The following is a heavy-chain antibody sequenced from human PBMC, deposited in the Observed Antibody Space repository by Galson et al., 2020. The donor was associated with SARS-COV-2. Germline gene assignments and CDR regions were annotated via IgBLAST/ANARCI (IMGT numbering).Heavy chain of an antibody. CDR3: AKDSHLGELSPPVH. J-gene: IGHJ4*02. CDR2: ISWDGGST. Sequence: GGSLRLSCAASGFTFDDYAMHWVRQAPGKGLEWVSLISWDGGSTYYADSVKGRFTISRDNSKNSLYLQMNSLRAEDTALYYCAKDSHLGELSPPVHWGQGTLVTVSS. V-gene: IGHV3-43D*03. D-gene: IGHD3-16*02. CDR1: GFTFDDYA.